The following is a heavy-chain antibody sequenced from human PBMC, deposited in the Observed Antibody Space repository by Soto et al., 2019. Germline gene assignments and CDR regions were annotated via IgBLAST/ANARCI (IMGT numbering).Heavy chain of an antibody. V-gene: IGHV4-61*01. CDR1: GGSVSSGSYY. Sequence: QVQLQESGPGLVKPSETLSLTCTVSGGSVSSGSYYWSWIRQPPGKGLEWIGYIYYSGSTNYHPPLKSRVTISVDTSKHQFSLKLSSVTAADTAVYYCARARDYGGNSAYYGMDVWGQGTTVTVSS. CDR2: IYYSGST. J-gene: IGHJ6*02. CDR3: ARARDYGGNSAYYGMDV. D-gene: IGHD4-17*01.